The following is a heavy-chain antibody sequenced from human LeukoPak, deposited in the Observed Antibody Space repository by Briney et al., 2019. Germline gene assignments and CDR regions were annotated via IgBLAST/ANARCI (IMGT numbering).Heavy chain of an antibody. V-gene: IGHV3-23*01. Sequence: GGSLRLXCAASGFTFSSYAMNWVRQAPGRGLEWVSGFSGSGGTTYYADSVSGRVTSPRDNSKNTLYLQMNSLRAEDTAVYYCANGNRCTSPNCLGYYYFYMDVWGKGTTVTVSS. D-gene: IGHD2-8*01. CDR2: FSGSGGTT. CDR1: GFTFSSYA. CDR3: ANGNRCTSPNCLGYYYFYMDV. J-gene: IGHJ6*03.